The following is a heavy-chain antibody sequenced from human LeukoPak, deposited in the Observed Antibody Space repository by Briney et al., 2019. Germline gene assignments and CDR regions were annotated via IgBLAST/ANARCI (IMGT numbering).Heavy chain of an antibody. D-gene: IGHD2-2*01. CDR1: GFNFDTYP. Sequence: GGSLRLSCTASGFNFDTYPMNWVRQAPGKGLEWISSMNSGSHYKEYAHSVKGRFIISRDNAKNSLYLQMNSLRAEDTAVYYCVRSTSPPQFDYWGQGILVSVSS. J-gene: IGHJ4*02. CDR2: MNSGSHYK. V-gene: IGHV3-21*01. CDR3: VRSTSPPQFDY.